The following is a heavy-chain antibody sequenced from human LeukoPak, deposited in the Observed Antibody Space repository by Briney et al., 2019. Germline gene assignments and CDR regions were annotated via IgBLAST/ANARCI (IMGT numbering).Heavy chain of an antibody. D-gene: IGHD3-10*01. Sequence: GGSLRLSCAASGFTFSDYYMSWIRQAPGKGLEWVSYISSSGSTIYYADSVKGRFTISRDNAKNSLYLQMNSLRAEDTAVYYCARVGVVRVKSGIYYYYYMDVWGKGTTVTISS. CDR2: ISSSGSTI. V-gene: IGHV3-11*01. J-gene: IGHJ6*03. CDR1: GFTFSDYY. CDR3: ARVGVVRVKSGIYYYYYMDV.